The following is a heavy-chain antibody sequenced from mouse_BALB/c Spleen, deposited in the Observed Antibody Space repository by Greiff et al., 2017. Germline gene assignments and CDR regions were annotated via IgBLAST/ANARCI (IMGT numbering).Heavy chain of an antibody. Sequence: EVQGVESGGGLVQPGGSLRLSCATSGFTFSDFYMEWVRQPPGKRLEWIAASRNKANDYTTEYSASVKGRFIVSRDTSQSILYLQMNALRAEDTAIYYCARGSSTGTGWYFDVWGAGTTVTVSS. CDR2: SRNKANDYTT. D-gene: IGHD4-1*02. CDR1: GFTFSDFY. CDR3: ARGSSTGTGWYFDV. V-gene: IGHV7-1*02. J-gene: IGHJ1*01.